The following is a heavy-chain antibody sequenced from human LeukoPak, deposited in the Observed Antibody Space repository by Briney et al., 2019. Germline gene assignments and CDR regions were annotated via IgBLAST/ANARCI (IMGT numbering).Heavy chain of an antibody. CDR3: ARGQSITIFGVVYYMDV. J-gene: IGHJ6*03. Sequence: PSETLSLTCTVSGGSISSYYWSWIRQPPGKGLEWIGYIYYSGSTNYNPSLKSRVTISVDTSKNQCSLKLSSVTAADTAVYYCARGQSITIFGVVYYMDVWGKGTTVTVSS. D-gene: IGHD3-3*01. CDR2: IYYSGST. V-gene: IGHV4-59*01. CDR1: GGSISSYY.